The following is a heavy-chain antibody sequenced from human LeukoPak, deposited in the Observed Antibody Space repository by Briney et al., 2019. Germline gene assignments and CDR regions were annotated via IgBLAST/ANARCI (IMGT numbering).Heavy chain of an antibody. CDR2: INPNGGSV. Sequence: ASVTVSCKASGYSLISNFMHWVRQAPGQGLEWMGIINPNGGSVSYAQKFQGRVTMTRDRSTSTVYMELSRLRSEDTAIYYCARGELAVTGTSPLDYWGQGTLVTVSS. V-gene: IGHV1-46*01. J-gene: IGHJ4*02. D-gene: IGHD6-19*01. CDR1: GYSLISNF. CDR3: ARGELAVTGTSPLDY.